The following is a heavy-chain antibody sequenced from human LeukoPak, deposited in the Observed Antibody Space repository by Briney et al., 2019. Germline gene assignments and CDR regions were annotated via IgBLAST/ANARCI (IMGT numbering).Heavy chain of an antibody. J-gene: IGHJ6*03. D-gene: IGHD3/OR15-3a*01. Sequence: AGTLTLSCAASGFTFSSYGMSWVRQAPGKGLEWVSALSGSGGSTYYADSVTGQFTITKDNAKITLYLQMNSLRADDTAVYYCAKRRGLGLTYYYHMDVWGKGTTVTVSS. V-gene: IGHV3-23*01. CDR3: AKRRGLGLTYYYHMDV. CDR2: LSGSGGST. CDR1: GFTFSSYG.